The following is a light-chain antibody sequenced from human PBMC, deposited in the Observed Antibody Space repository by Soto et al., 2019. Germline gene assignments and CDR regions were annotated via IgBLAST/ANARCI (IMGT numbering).Light chain of an antibody. CDR2: WAS. CDR1: QSVLYSSNNMNY. Sequence: DVVLTQSPDSLAVSLGERATINCKSSQSVLYSSNNMNYLAWYQQKAGQPPKLLIYWASTRESGVPDRFGGSESGTEFTLTISSLQAEDVAVYYCQQYYSTPWTFGQGTKVDIK. CDR3: QQYYSTPWT. V-gene: IGKV4-1*01. J-gene: IGKJ1*01.